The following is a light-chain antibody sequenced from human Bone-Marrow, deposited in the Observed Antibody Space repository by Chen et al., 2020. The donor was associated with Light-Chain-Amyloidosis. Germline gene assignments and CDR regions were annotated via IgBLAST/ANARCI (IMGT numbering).Light chain of an antibody. J-gene: IGLJ2*01. CDR3: RSAGSSGSCEVI. CDR2: RDT. CDR1: DLPTKY. V-gene: IGLV3-25*03. Sequence: SYELTQPPSVSVSPGQTARITCSGDDLPTKYAYWYQQKPGQAPVLVIHRDTERPSGFSERFSRSSSGTTATLTISGVQAEDEADYHCRSAGSSGSCEVILGGGTKLTVL.